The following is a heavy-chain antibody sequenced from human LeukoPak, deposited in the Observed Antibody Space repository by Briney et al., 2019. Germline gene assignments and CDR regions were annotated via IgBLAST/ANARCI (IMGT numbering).Heavy chain of an antibody. J-gene: IGHJ6*03. V-gene: IGHV3-21*01. CDR1: GFSFSSYN. CDR3: ASGYGSGSISRGYYYYYYMDV. D-gene: IGHD3-10*01. Sequence: KTGGSLRLSCAASGFSFSSYNMNWVRLTPGKGLEWVSSITSSSTYTFYADSVKGRFTISRDNAKNSLDLEVNSLRAEDTAVYYCASGYGSGSISRGYYYYYYMDVWGKGTTVTVSS. CDR2: ITSSSTYT.